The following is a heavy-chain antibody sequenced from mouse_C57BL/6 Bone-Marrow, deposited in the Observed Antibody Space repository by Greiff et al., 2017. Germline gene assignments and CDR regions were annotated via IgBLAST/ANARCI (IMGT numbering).Heavy chain of an antibody. Sequence: VQLQQSGAELVRPGASVKLSCTASGFNIKDDYMHWVKQRPEQGLEWIGWIDPENGDTEYASKFQGKATITADTSSNTAYLQLSSLTSEDTAVYYCTTPYDYDGNWYFDVWGTETTVTVSS. D-gene: IGHD2-4*01. J-gene: IGHJ1*03. CDR2: IDPENGDT. CDR3: TTPYDYDGNWYFDV. V-gene: IGHV14-4*01. CDR1: GFNIKDDY.